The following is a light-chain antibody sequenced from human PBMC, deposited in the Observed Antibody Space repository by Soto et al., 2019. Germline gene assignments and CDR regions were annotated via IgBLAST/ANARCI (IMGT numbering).Light chain of an antibody. CDR3: HQYNGDRTGT. J-gene: IGKJ1*01. Sequence: DIQMTQSPATLSASVGDRVSITCRASQDISRWLAWYQQKPGKAPKVLIWDASSLQRGAPSRFTGSGSGTEFTLTINGLQPDDFATYYCHQYNGDRTGTVGQGTKVDIK. V-gene: IGKV1-5*01. CDR2: DAS. CDR1: QDISRW.